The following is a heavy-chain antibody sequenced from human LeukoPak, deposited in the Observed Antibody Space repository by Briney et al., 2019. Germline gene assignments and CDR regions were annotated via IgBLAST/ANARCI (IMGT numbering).Heavy chain of an antibody. J-gene: IGHJ6*03. CDR3: ARGYGSGSYYTSDYYMDV. Sequence: ASVKVSCKASGGTFSSYAISWVRQAPGQGLEWMGGIIPIFGTANYAQKFQGRVTITADKSTSTAYMELSSLRSEDTAVYYCARGYGSGSYYTSDYYMDVWGKGTTVTISS. CDR1: GGTFSSYA. CDR2: IIPIFGTA. V-gene: IGHV1-69*06. D-gene: IGHD3-10*01.